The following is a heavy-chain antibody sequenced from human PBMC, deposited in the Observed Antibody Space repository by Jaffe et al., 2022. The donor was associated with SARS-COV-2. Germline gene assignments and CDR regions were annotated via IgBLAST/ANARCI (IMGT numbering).Heavy chain of an antibody. CDR1: GGSISSYY. Sequence: QVQLQESGPGLVKPSETLSLTCTVSGGSISSYYWSWIRQPAGKGLEWIGRIYTSGSTNYNPSLKSRVTMSVDTSKNQFSLKLSSVTAADTAVYYCARGPSQQLPNWFDPWGQGTLVTVSS. J-gene: IGHJ5*02. V-gene: IGHV4-4*07. D-gene: IGHD6-13*01. CDR2: IYTSGST. CDR3: ARGPSQQLPNWFDP.